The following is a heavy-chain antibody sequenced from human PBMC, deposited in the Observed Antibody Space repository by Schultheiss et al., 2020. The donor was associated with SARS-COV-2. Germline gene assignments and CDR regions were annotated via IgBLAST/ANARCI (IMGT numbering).Heavy chain of an antibody. D-gene: IGHD6-13*01. Sequence: SQTLSLTCTVSGGSISSISYYWGWIRQPPGKGLEWIGEINHSGSTNYNPSLKSRVTISVDTSKNQFSLKLSSVTAADTAVYYCARQGGGSIAAGGGKAGAVWGQGTTVTPSP. V-gene: IGHV4-39*01. J-gene: IGHJ6*02. CDR3: ARQGGGSIAAGGGKAGAV. CDR2: INHSGST. CDR1: GGSISSISYY.